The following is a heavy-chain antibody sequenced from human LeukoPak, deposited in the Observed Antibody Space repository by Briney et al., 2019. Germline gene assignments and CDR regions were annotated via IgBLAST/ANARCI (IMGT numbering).Heavy chain of an antibody. CDR3: ARDLGYCSGGSCYDWFDP. D-gene: IGHD2-15*01. Sequence: PSGTLSLTCAVSGGSISSSNWWSWVRQPPGKGLEWIGEIYHSGSTNYNPSLKSRVTISVDKSKNQFSLKLSSVTAADTAVYYCARDLGYCSGGSCYDWFDPWGQGTLVTVSS. V-gene: IGHV4-4*02. J-gene: IGHJ5*02. CDR2: IYHSGST. CDR1: GGSISSSNW.